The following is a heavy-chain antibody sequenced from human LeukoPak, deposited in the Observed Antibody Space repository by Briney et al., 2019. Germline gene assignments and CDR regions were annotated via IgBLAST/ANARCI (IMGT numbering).Heavy chain of an antibody. Sequence: GGSLRLSCAASGFTFSSHAMSWVRQAPGKGLEWVAAISRSGGNTYYGDSVKGRFTISRDSSRNTLHLQMDSLRAEDTAVYYCAKDWPVSGDHYSPFDYWGQGTLVTVSS. V-gene: IGHV3-23*01. J-gene: IGHJ4*02. CDR2: ISRSGGNT. D-gene: IGHD4-11*01. CDR1: GFTFSSHA. CDR3: AKDWPVSGDHYSPFDY.